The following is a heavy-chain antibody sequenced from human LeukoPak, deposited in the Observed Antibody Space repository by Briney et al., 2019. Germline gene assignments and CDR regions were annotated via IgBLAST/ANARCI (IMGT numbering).Heavy chain of an antibody. CDR2: ISYDGSNK. Sequence: LRLSCAASGFTFSSYAMHWVRQAPGKGLEWVAVISYDGSNKYYADSVKGRFTISRDNSKNTLYLQMNSLRAEDTAVYYCARFTLYWGQGTLVTVSS. V-gene: IGHV3-30-3*01. CDR3: ARFTLY. J-gene: IGHJ4*02. CDR1: GFTFSSYA.